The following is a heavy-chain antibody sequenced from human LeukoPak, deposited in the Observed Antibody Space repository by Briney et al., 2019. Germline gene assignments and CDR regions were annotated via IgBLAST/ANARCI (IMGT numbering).Heavy chain of an antibody. CDR2: ISGSGSNI. Sequence: GGSLRLSCAASGFTFSDYYMSRIRQAPGKGLEWLSYISGSGSNIYYADSVKGRFTISRDNAKNPLYLQMNSLRAEDTALYYCAKDATTVTTSWFDPWGQGTLVTVSS. CDR1: GFTFSDYY. D-gene: IGHD4-17*01. V-gene: IGHV3-11*01. J-gene: IGHJ5*02. CDR3: AKDATTVTTSWFDP.